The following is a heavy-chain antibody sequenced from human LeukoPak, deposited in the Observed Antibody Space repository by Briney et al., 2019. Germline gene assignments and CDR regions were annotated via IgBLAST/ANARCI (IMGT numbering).Heavy chain of an antibody. V-gene: IGHV3-7*01. D-gene: IGHD1-26*01. CDR2: IYLDGSRA. CDR1: GFTFSNYW. Sequence: GGSLRLSCAVSGFTFSNYWMSWARQSPGKGLEWVANIYLDGSRAYYVDSVKGRFTISRDNAKNSLYLQMNSLRAEDTAVYYCAGVSGSYRHDAFDIWGQGTMVTVSS. CDR3: AGVSGSYRHDAFDI. J-gene: IGHJ3*02.